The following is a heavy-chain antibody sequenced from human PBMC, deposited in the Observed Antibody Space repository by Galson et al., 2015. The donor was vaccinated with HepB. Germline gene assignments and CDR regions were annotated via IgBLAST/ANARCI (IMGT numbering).Heavy chain of an antibody. V-gene: IGHV3-30*18. Sequence: SLRLSCAASGFTFSSYGMHWVRQAPGKGLEWVAVISYDGSNKYYADSVKGRFTISRDNSKNTLYLQMNSLRAEDTAVYYCAKTVHPYYYYYGMDVWGQGTTVTVSS. CDR1: GFTFSSYG. D-gene: IGHD4-11*01. J-gene: IGHJ6*02. CDR3: AKTVHPYYYYYGMDV. CDR2: ISYDGSNK.